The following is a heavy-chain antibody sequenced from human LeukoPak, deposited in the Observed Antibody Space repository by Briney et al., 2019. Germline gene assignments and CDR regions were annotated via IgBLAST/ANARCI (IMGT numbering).Heavy chain of an antibody. V-gene: IGHV7-4-1*02. D-gene: IGHD6-19*01. CDR2: INSKTGNP. Sequence: ASVKVSCKASGYTFSDFDINWVRQAPGQGLEWMGWINSKTGNPTYARGFSGRFVFSLDTSVSTAYLQISGLKAEDTAVYYCARQYINAWLNSDSFDYWGQGALVTVSS. CDR3: ARQYINAWLNSDSFDY. J-gene: IGHJ4*02. CDR1: GYTFSDFD.